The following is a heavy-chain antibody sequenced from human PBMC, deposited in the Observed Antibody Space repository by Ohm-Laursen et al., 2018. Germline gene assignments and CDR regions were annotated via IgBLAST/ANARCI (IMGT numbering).Heavy chain of an antibody. V-gene: IGHV1-46*01. D-gene: IGHD3-22*01. CDR1: GYTFTSYY. Sequence: ASVKVSCKASGYTFTSYYMHWVRQAPGQGLEWMGIINPSGGSTSYAQKFQGRVTMTRDTSTSTVYMELSSLRSEDTAVYYCAREGLYDSSGYQDAFDIWGQGTMVTVSS. CDR2: INPSGGST. J-gene: IGHJ3*02. CDR3: AREGLYDSSGYQDAFDI.